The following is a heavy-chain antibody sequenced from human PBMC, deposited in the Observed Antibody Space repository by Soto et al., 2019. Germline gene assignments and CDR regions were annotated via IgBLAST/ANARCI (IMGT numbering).Heavy chain of an antibody. CDR3: AKDLIVATISQEVGY. V-gene: IGHV3-23*01. J-gene: IGHJ4*02. D-gene: IGHD5-12*01. CDR1: GFTFSSYA. Sequence: EVQLLESGGGLVQPGGSLRLSCAASGFTFSSYAMSWVRQAPGKGLEWVSAISGSGGSTYYADSVKGRFTISRDNSKNTLYLQMNSLRAEDTAVYYGAKDLIVATISQEVGYWGQGTLVTVSS. CDR2: ISGSGGST.